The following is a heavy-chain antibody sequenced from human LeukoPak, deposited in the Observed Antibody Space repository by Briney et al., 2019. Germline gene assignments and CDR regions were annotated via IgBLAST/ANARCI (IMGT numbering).Heavy chain of an antibody. CDR1: GFTFSSYA. J-gene: IGHJ6*03. D-gene: IGHD1-7*01. CDR2: ISGSGGST. V-gene: IGHV3-23*01. Sequence: PGGSLRLSCAASGFTFSSYAMSWVRQAPGKGLEWVSAISGSGGSTYYADAVRGRFTISRDNSKNTLYLQMSSLRAEDTAVYYCASQIGTTGYYYYYMDVWGKGTTVTVSS. CDR3: ASQIGTTGYYYYYMDV.